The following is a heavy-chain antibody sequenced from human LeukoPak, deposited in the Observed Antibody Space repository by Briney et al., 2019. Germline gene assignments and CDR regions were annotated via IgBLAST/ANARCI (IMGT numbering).Heavy chain of an antibody. Sequence: SETLSLTCAVYGGSFSGYYWSWIRQPPGKGLEWIGEINHSGSTNYNPSLKSRVTISVDTSKNQFSLKLSSVTAADTAVYYCARDKQWLAHWGRGTLVTVSS. CDR3: ARDKQWLAH. J-gene: IGHJ4*02. CDR2: INHSGST. D-gene: IGHD6-19*01. CDR1: GGSFSGYY. V-gene: IGHV4-34*01.